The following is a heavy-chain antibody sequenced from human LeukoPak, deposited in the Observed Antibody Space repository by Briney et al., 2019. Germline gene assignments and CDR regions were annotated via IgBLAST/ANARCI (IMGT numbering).Heavy chain of an antibody. Sequence: SETLSLTCAVYGGSFSGYYWSWIRQPPGKGLEWIGEINHSGSTNYNPSLKSRVTISVDTSKNQFSLKLSSVTAADTAVYYCARGLAAAAGTPPYFWGQGTLVTVSS. CDR3: ARGLAAAAGTPPYF. J-gene: IGHJ4*02. D-gene: IGHD6-13*01. CDR2: INHSGST. CDR1: GGSFSGYY. V-gene: IGHV4-34*01.